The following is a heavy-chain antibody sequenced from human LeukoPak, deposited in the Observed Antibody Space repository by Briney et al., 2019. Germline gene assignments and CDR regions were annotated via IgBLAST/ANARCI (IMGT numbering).Heavy chain of an antibody. CDR2: VYVSETT. CDR1: GGSITGYH. Sequence: KPSETLSLTCTVSGGSITGYHWSWIRQPPGKGLECIGYVYVSETTEYKTSLKSRVTISADTSKIQFSLTLTSVTAADTAIYYCARRNDFDIWGQGTMVTVSS. J-gene: IGHJ3*02. CDR3: ARRNDFDI. V-gene: IGHV4-59*08.